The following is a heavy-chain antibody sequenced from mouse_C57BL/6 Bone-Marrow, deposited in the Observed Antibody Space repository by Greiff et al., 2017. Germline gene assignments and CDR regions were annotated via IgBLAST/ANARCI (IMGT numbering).Heavy chain of an antibody. D-gene: IGHD2-4*01. Sequence: QVQLQQPGAELVKPGASVKLSCKASGYTFTSYWMQWVKQRPGQGLEWIGEIDPSDSYTNYNQKFKGKATLTVDTSSSTAYMQLSSLTSEDSAVYYCARADYDYDGGYFDYWGQGTTLTGSS. CDR1: GYTFTSYW. CDR3: ARADYDYDGGYFDY. CDR2: IDPSDSYT. V-gene: IGHV1-50*01. J-gene: IGHJ2*01.